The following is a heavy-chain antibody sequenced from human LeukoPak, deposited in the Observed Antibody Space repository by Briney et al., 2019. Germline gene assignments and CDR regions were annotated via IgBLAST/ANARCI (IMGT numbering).Heavy chain of an antibody. J-gene: IGHJ6*03. Sequence: SVKVSCKASGGTFSSYAISWVRQAPGQGLEWMGGIIPIFGTANYAQKFQGRVTITADESTSTAYMELSSLRSEDTAVYYCARGRGYGSNFVYYYYMDVWGKGTTVTVSS. CDR1: GGTFSSYA. V-gene: IGHV1-69*13. D-gene: IGHD4-17*01. CDR3: ARGRGYGSNFVYYYYMDV. CDR2: IIPIFGTA.